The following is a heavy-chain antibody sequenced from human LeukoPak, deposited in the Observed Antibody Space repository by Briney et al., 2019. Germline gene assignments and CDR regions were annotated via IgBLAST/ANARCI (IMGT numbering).Heavy chain of an antibody. CDR1: GFTFSSYW. D-gene: IGHD1-26*01. V-gene: IGHV3-74*01. CDR3: ARDAAVGAGAFDI. Sequence: GGSLRLSCAASGFTFSSYWMHWVRHAPGKGLVWVSRINSDGSSTSYADSVKGRFTISRDNAKNTLYLQMNSLRAEDTAVYYCARDAAVGAGAFDIWGQGTMVTVSS. CDR2: INSDGSST. J-gene: IGHJ3*02.